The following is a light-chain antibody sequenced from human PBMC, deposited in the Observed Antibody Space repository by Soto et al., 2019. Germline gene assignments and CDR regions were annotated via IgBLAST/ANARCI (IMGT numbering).Light chain of an antibody. V-gene: IGKV3-20*01. J-gene: IGKJ1*01. CDR1: QGVSSNY. CDR3: QRYGSSRT. Sequence: EIVLTQSPGTLSLSPGERVTLSCRASQGVSSNYLAWHQQKSGQAPRLLLYGTSSRATGIPERFSGSGSGKDFTLTISRLEPEDFAVYYCQRYGSSRTFGQGTKVDIK. CDR2: GTS.